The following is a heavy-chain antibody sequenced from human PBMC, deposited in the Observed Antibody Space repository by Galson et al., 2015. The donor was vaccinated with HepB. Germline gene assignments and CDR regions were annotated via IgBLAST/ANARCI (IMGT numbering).Heavy chain of an antibody. CDR1: GYTFTSYY. D-gene: IGHD1-26*01. CDR3: AREGVVGATEAGNDAFDI. V-gene: IGHV1-46*01. J-gene: IGHJ3*02. CDR2: INPSGGST. Sequence: SVKVSCKASGYTFTSYYMHWVRQAPGQGLEWMGIINPSGGSTSYAQKFQGRVTMTRDTSTSTVYMELSSLRSEDTAVYYCAREGVVGATEAGNDAFDIWGQGTMVTVSS.